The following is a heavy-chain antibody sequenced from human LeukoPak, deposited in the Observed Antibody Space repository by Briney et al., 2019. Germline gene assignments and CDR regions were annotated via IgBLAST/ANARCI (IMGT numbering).Heavy chain of an antibody. D-gene: IGHD6-19*01. J-gene: IGHJ4*02. CDR1: GGSISSGGYY. CDR2: TYNSGTS. CDR3: ARAVSGRFDY. V-gene: IGHV4-31*03. Sequence: TSQTLSLTCTVSGGSISSGGYYWSWIRQFPGKGLEWIAYTYNSGTSYYNPSLKSRVTISADTSKNQFSLRLSSVTAADTAIYYCARAVSGRFDYWGQGTLVTVSS.